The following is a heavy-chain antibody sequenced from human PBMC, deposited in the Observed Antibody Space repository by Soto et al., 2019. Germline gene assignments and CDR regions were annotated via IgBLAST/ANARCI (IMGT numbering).Heavy chain of an antibody. Sequence: GGSLRLSCAASGFTFSSYWMHWVRQAPGKGLVWVSRINSDGSSTSYADSVKGRFTISRDNAKNTLYLQMNRLRAEDTAVYYCAREARVRPTTVVSDDAFDIWGQGTMVTVSS. CDR2: INSDGSST. V-gene: IGHV3-74*01. CDR3: AREARVRPTTVVSDDAFDI. CDR1: GFTFSSYW. J-gene: IGHJ3*02. D-gene: IGHD4-17*01.